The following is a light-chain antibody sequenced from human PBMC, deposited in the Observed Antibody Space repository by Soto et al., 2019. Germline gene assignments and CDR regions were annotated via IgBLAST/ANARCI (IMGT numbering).Light chain of an antibody. V-gene: IGKV1-27*01. Sequence: DIQMTQAPSPPSASIGDRVSITCRASQGISNSLAWYQQKPGKGPSLLIYDASTLQSGVPSRFSGSGSGTDFTLTINSLQPEDVATYYCQKYKSAPYTFGPGTKVDI. CDR2: DAS. CDR1: QGISNS. J-gene: IGKJ3*01. CDR3: QKYKSAPYT.